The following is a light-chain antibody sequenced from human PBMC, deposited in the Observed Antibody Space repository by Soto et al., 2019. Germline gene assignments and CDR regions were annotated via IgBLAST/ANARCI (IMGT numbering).Light chain of an antibody. Sequence: DIQMTQSPSSLSASVGDSVTITCRASQSITTYLNWYQQKPGKAPKLLIYAASSLQSGVPSRFSGSGSGTDFTLTISSLQPEDIATYYCQQSSRTPITFGQGTRLEIK. CDR3: QQSSRTPIT. J-gene: IGKJ5*01. CDR2: AAS. V-gene: IGKV1-39*01. CDR1: QSITTY.